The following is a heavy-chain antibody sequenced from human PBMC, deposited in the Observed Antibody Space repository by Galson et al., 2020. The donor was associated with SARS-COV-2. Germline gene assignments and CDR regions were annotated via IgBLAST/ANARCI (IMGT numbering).Heavy chain of an antibody. J-gene: IGHJ4*02. CDR2: IYYSGST. Sequence: SETLSLTCTVSGGSISSGDYYWSWIRQPPGKGLEWIGYIYYSGSTYYNPSLKSRVTISVDTSKNQCSLKLSSVTAADTAVYYCASGMVRGVIFDYWGQGTLVTVSS. CDR3: ASGMVRGVIFDY. CDR1: GGSISSGDYY. V-gene: IGHV4-30-4*01. D-gene: IGHD3-10*01.